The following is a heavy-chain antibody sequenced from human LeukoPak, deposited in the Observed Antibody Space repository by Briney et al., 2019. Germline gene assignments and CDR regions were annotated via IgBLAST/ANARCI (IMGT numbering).Heavy chain of an antibody. J-gene: IGHJ6*02. D-gene: IGHD2-2*01. CDR1: GFTFSSYG. CDR3: AKPAGYCSSTSCYVAAYYYYYGMDV. CDR2: IWYDGRNK. V-gene: IGHV3-33*06. Sequence: GRSLRLSCAASGFTFSSYGMHWVRQAPGKGLEWVAVIWYDGRNKFYADSLKGRFTISRDNSKNTLYLQMNSLRAEDTAVYYCAKPAGYCSSTSCYVAAYYYYYGMDVWGQGTTVTVSS.